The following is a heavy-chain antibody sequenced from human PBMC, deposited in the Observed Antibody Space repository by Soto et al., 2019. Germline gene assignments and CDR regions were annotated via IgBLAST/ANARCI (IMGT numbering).Heavy chain of an antibody. CDR1: GFTFSSYS. CDR3: AQVGEVLRFWDWLSDSYNYYDMDV. J-gene: IGHJ6*01. CDR2: ISYDGSNK. Sequence: GGSLRLSCAASGFTFSSYSMHWVRQAPGKGLVWVAVISYDGSNKYYADSVKGRFTISRDNSKNTLYLQMNSLRAEDTAVYYCAQVGEVLRFWDWLSDSYNYYDMDVCGRLTTFTVSS. V-gene: IGHV3-30*18. D-gene: IGHD3-3*01.